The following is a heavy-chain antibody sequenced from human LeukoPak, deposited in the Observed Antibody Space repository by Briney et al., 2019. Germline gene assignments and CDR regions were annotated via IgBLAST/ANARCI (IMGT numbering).Heavy chain of an antibody. CDR3: ARKARPGPFDY. D-gene: IGHD6-6*01. V-gene: IGHV4-59*01. Sequence: SETLSLTCTVSGGSIGSYYWSWIRQPPGKGLEWIGYIYYSGSTNYNPSLKSRVSISVDTSKNQFSLKLSSVTAADTAVYYCARKARPGPFDYWGQGTLVTVSS. CDR1: GGSIGSYY. CDR2: IYYSGST. J-gene: IGHJ4*02.